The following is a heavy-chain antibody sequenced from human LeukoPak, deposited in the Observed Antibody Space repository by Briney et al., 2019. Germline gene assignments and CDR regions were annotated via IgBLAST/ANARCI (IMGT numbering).Heavy chain of an antibody. CDR2: ISGSGGST. CDR3: AKSYTNCWPYYLDY. Sequence: PGGSLRLSCAASGFTFSTYGMSWLRQAPGKGLQWVSTISGSGGSTYYADSVKGRFTISRDSSENTLYVQMNSLRVDDTAVYYCAKSYTNCWPYYLDYWGQGTLGTGSS. J-gene: IGHJ4*02. CDR1: GFTFSTYG. D-gene: IGHD2-2*02. V-gene: IGHV3-23*01.